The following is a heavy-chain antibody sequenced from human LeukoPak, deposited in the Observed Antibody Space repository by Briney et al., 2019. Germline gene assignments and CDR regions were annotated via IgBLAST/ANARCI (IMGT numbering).Heavy chain of an antibody. CDR2: IRSKDNDGTS. Sequence: PGGSLRLSCTASGFTFGDYAISWVRQAPGKGLEWLGFIRSKDNDGTSAYAASVNGRFIISRDDSKSIAYLQMNDLKTEDTAVYYCTRRYNYDSSGYYYVRDAFDIWGQGTMVTVSS. CDR1: GFTFGDYA. V-gene: IGHV3-49*04. D-gene: IGHD3-22*01. J-gene: IGHJ3*02. CDR3: TRRYNYDSSGYYYVRDAFDI.